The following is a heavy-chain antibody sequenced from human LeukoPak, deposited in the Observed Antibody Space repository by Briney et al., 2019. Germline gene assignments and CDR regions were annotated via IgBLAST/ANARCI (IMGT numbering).Heavy chain of an antibody. V-gene: IGHV3-64*01. CDR3: ARDGSYTYYDILTGGDASDI. Sequence: PGGSLRLSCAASGFTFSSYAMHWVRQAPGKGLEYVSAISSNGGSTYYANSVKGRFTISRDNSKNTLYLQMGSLRAEDMAVYYCARDGSYTYYDILTGGDASDIWGQGTMVTVSS. J-gene: IGHJ3*02. CDR2: ISSNGGST. D-gene: IGHD3-9*01. CDR1: GFTFSSYA.